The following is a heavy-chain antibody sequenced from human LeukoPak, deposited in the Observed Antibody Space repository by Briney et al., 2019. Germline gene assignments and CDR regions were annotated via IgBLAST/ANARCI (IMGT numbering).Heavy chain of an antibody. V-gene: IGHV4-59*08. Sequence: PSETLSLTCTVSGGPISSYYWSWIRQPPGKGLEWIGYIYYSGSTNYNPSLKSRVTISVDTSKNQFSLKLSSVTAADTAVYYCARHCWGTLYYYYGMDVWGQGTTVTVSS. J-gene: IGHJ6*02. D-gene: IGHD1-7*01. CDR2: IYYSGST. CDR3: ARHCWGTLYYYYGMDV. CDR1: GGPISSYY.